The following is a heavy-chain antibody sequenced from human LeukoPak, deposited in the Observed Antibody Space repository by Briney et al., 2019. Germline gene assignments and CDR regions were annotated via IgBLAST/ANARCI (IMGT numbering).Heavy chain of an antibody. CDR1: GYSISSGYY. CDR2: IYHSGST. J-gene: IGHJ4*02. V-gene: IGHV4-38-2*02. CDR3: ARDLRLARPGVVTAHSGGYFDY. Sequence: NPSETLSLTCTVSGYSISSGYYWGWIRQPPGKGLEWIGSIYHSGSTYYNPSLKSRVTISVDTSKNQFSLKLSSVTAADTAVYYCARDLRLARPGVVTAHSGGYFDYWGQGTLVTVSS. D-gene: IGHD2-21*02.